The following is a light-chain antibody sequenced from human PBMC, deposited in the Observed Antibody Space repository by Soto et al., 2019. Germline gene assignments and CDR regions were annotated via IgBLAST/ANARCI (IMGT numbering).Light chain of an antibody. Sequence: EIVMTQSPATLSVSPGERVTLSCRASQDITNSLAWYQQKPGQAPRLLIYGASTWATGVPARFSGSGSGTDFTLTISSLKSEDFAVYYCQQYNDWPSLTFGGGTKVDIK. CDR2: GAS. V-gene: IGKV3-15*01. J-gene: IGKJ4*01. CDR3: QQYNDWPSLT. CDR1: QDITNS.